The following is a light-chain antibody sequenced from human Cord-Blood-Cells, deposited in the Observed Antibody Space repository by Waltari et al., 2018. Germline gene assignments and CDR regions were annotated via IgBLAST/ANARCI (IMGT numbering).Light chain of an antibody. J-gene: IGKJ1*01. CDR2: LGS. V-gene: IGKV2-28*01. Sequence: DIGMTQSPLSLPVTPGEPASISCRSSQSLLHSNGYNYLDLYLQKPGQSPQLLIYLGSNRASGVPDRFSGSGSGTDFTLKISRVEAEDVGVYYCMQALQTPRTFGQGTKVEIK. CDR1: QSLLHSNGYNY. CDR3: MQALQTPRT.